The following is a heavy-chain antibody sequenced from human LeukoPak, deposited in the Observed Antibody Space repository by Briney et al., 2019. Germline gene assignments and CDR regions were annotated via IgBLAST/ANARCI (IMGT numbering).Heavy chain of an antibody. D-gene: IGHD6-13*01. CDR3: AMEAYSSRWVYFDY. V-gene: IGHV3-30-3*01. CDR2: TSSDGSTK. Sequence: PGGSLRLSCAVSGFTLSSYAVHWVRQAPDKGLEWVAVTSSDGSTKDTADSVKGRFTISRDNSKNTVYPQVNTLRGEDTAVYFCAMEAYSSRWVYFDYWGQGALVTVSS. CDR1: GFTLSSYA. J-gene: IGHJ4*02.